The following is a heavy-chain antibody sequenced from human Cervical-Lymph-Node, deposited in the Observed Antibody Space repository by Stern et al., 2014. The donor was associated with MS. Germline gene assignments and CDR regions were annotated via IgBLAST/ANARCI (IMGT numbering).Heavy chain of an antibody. CDR2: IHYSWGT. D-gene: IGHD4-17*01. J-gene: IGHJ4*02. CDR3: ARVPDYGDAFFDY. V-gene: IGHV4-30-4*01. CDR1: GGSISSGDNY. Sequence: QLQLQESGPGLVKPSQTLSLTCTVSGGSISSGDNYWSWIRQPPGKGPEWIGYIHYSWGTYFNPSLKSRATISADTSKNQFSLKLNSMTAADTAVYYCARVPDYGDAFFDYWGQGSLVTVSS.